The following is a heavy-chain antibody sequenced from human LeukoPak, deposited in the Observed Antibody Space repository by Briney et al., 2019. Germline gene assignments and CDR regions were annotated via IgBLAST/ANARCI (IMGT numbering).Heavy chain of an antibody. CDR3: AGSLRFLEWLRRFDP. V-gene: IGHV1-69*05. CDR2: IIPIFGTA. D-gene: IGHD3-3*01. Sequence: SAKVSCKAPGDTFSSYAISWVPHAPRQGLEWMGRIIPIFGTANYAQKFEGGVTITTDESTSTAYMELSSRRSEDTAVYYCAGSLRFLEWLRRFDPWGQGTLVTVSS. J-gene: IGHJ5*02. CDR1: GDTFSSYA.